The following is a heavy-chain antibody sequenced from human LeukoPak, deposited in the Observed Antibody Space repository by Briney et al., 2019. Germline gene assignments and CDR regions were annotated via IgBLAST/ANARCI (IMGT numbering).Heavy chain of an antibody. CDR1: GGSFSGYY. J-gene: IGHJ5*02. CDR2: INHSGST. Sequence: PSETLSLTCAVYGGSFSGYYWSWIRQPPGKGLEWIGEINHSGSTNYNPFLKSRVTISVDTSKNQFSLKLSSVTAADTAVYYCARPTSRYSSNWFDPWGQGTLVTVSS. D-gene: IGHD5-18*01. V-gene: IGHV4-34*01. CDR3: ARPTSRYSSNWFDP.